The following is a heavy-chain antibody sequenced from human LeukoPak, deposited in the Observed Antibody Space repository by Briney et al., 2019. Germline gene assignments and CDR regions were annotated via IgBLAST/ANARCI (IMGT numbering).Heavy chain of an antibody. D-gene: IGHD1-26*01. CDR2: INPNSGGT. CDR1: GYTFTGYY. CDR3: ARAKWELLGDLDY. J-gene: IGHJ4*02. V-gene: IGHV1-2*04. Sequence: ASVKVSCKASGYTFTGYYMHWVRQAPGQGLGGMGWINPNSGGTNYAQKFQGWVTMTRDTSISTAYMELSRLRSDDTAVYYCARAKWELLGDLDYWGQGTLVTVSS.